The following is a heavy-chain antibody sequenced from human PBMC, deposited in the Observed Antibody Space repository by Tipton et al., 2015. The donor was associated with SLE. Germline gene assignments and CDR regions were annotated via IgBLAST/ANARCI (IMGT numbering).Heavy chain of an antibody. J-gene: IGHJ4*02. V-gene: IGHV4-4*02. CDR1: GGSIRSSNW. Sequence: TLSLTCAVSGGSIRSSNWWSWVRQPPGKGLEWIGEIHHSGSTNSNPSLKSRVTISVDKSKNQFSLKLSSVTVADTAVYYCARDEYRYDGTGYHLLGHFDYWGQGTLVTVSS. D-gene: IGHD3-22*01. CDR2: IHHSGST. CDR3: ARDEYRYDGTGYHLLGHFDY.